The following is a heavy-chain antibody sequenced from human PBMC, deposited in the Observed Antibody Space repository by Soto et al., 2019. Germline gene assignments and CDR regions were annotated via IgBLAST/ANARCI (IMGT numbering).Heavy chain of an antibody. Sequence: GGSLRLSCAASGFTFSNHAMNWVRQAPGKGLEWVSTISDSGSTYYADSVKGRFTISRDNSKNTLYLQMNSLRAEDTAVYYCAREGSSWSDGYNWFDRWGQGTLVTVSS. D-gene: IGHD6-13*01. CDR1: GFTFSNHA. V-gene: IGHV3-23*01. CDR3: AREGSSWSDGYNWFDR. J-gene: IGHJ5*02. CDR2: ISDSGST.